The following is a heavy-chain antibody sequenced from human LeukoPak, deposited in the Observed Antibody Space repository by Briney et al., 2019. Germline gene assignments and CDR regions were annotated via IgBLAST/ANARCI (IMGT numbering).Heavy chain of an antibody. CDR2: IYYSGST. V-gene: IGHV4-59*01. CDR3: ARGPMMDDAFDI. Sequence: SETLSLTRTVSGGSISSYYWSWIRQPPGKGLEWIGYIYYSGSTNYNPSLKSRVTISVDTSKNQFSLKLSSVTAADTAVYYCARGPMMDDAFDIWGQGTMVTVSS. D-gene: IGHD3-22*01. CDR1: GGSISSYY. J-gene: IGHJ3*02.